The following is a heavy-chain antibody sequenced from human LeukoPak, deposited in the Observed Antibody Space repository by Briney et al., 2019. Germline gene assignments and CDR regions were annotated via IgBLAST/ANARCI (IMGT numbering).Heavy chain of an antibody. Sequence: GGSLRLSCAASGFNFSNFEMNWVRQAPGKGLEWISYISSSGITMLYADSVKGRFTISRDNSKNTLYLQMNSLRAEDTAVYYCARARGAYYYDSSGYLYWGQGTLVTVSS. J-gene: IGHJ4*02. V-gene: IGHV3-48*03. CDR3: ARARGAYYYDSSGYLY. CDR1: GFNFSNFE. CDR2: ISSSGITM. D-gene: IGHD3-22*01.